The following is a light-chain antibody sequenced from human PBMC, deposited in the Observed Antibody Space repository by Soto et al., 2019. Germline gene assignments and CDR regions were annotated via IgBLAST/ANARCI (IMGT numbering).Light chain of an antibody. CDR1: QSIRSY. CDR2: AAS. V-gene: IGKV1-39*01. J-gene: IGKJ3*01. CDR3: QQTYNIPRT. Sequence: DIQMIQSPSSLSASVGDRITITCRASQSIRSYLNWYQQNPGKAPKVLIFAASILESGVPSRFSGSGSGTDFTLTITSLQPEDVATYCCQQTYNIPRTFGPGTKLDI.